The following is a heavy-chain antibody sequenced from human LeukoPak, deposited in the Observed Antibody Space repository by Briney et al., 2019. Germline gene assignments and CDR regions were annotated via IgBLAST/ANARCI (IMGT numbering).Heavy chain of an antibody. CDR3: AKGEFADAFVI. D-gene: IGHD3-10*01. CDR1: GFTFSSYS. J-gene: IGHJ3*02. CDR2: ISSSSSYI. Sequence: GGSLRLSCAASGFTFSSYSMNWVRQAPGKGLEWVSSISSSSSYIYYADSVKGRFTISRDNAKNSLYPQMNSLRAEDTAVYYCAKGEFADAFVIWGQRTMVTVSS. V-gene: IGHV3-21*01.